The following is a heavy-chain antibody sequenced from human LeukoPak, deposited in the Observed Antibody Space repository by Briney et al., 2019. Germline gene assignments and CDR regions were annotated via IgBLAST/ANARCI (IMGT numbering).Heavy chain of an antibody. V-gene: IGHV3-30*04. CDR1: GFTFSSYA. CDR2: ISYDGSNK. Sequence: GGSLRLSCAASGFTFSSYAMHWVRQAPGKGLEWVAVISYDGSNKYYADSVKGRFTISRDNSKNTLYLQMNSLRAEDTAVYYCARDLRKGRYFDYWGQGTLVTVSS. CDR3: ARDLRKGRYFDY. J-gene: IGHJ4*02.